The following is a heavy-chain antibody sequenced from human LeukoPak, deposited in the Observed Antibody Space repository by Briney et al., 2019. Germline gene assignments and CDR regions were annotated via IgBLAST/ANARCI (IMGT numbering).Heavy chain of an antibody. Sequence: NSSETLSLTCTVSGGPISSYYWSWIRQSPGKGLEWIGYIYYSGSTNYNPSLKSRVTISVDTSKNQLFLKLSSVTAADTALYYCARSRSSSSSPPHYWGQGTLVTVSS. CDR3: ARSRSSSSSPPHY. V-gene: IGHV4-59*01. CDR1: GGPISSYY. D-gene: IGHD6-6*01. J-gene: IGHJ4*02. CDR2: IYYSGST.